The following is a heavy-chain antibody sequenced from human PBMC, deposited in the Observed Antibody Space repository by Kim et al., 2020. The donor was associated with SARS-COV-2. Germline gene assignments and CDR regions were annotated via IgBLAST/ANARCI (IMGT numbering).Heavy chain of an antibody. J-gene: IGHJ4*02. Sequence: SVKGRFTISRDNSKNTLYLQMNSLRAEDTAVYYCAKASLRFLEWLTPLLDWGQGTLVTVSS. V-gene: IGHV3-23*01. CDR3: AKASLRFLEWLTPLLD. D-gene: IGHD3-3*01.